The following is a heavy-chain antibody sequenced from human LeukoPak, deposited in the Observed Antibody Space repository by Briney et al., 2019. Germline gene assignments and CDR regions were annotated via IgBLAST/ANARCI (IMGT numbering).Heavy chain of an antibody. V-gene: IGHV4-39*02. CDR1: GDSISSGSYF. CDR2: IYYTGST. CDR3: AREGGYGSGGLHY. D-gene: IGHD3-10*01. J-gene: IGHJ4*02. Sequence: SETLSLTCTVSGDSISSGSYFWGWIRQPPGKGLEWIGSIYYTGSTYYNPSLKSRVTISVDTSKNQFSLKLNSVTAADTAVYYCAREGGYGSGGLHYWGQGTLVTVSS.